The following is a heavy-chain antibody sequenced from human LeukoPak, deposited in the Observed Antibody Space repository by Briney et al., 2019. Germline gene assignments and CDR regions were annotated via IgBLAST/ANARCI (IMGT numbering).Heavy chain of an antibody. CDR1: GYIFISYY. Sequence: GVSVKVSCKASGYIFISYYMHWVRQAPGQGLEWMGIINPSGGSTSYAQKFQGRVTMTRDMSTSTVYMELSSLRSEDTAVYYCARASFWESPINWFAPWGQGTLVTVSS. J-gene: IGHJ5*02. D-gene: IGHD3-16*01. CDR2: INPSGGST. CDR3: ARASFWESPINWFAP. V-gene: IGHV1-46*01.